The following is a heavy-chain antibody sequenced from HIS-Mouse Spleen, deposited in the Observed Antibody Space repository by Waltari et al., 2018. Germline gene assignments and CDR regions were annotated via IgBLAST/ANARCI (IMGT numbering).Heavy chain of an antibody. CDR1: GVSISSSSYH. CDR3: AREIPYSSSWYDWYFDL. V-gene: IGHV4-39*07. J-gene: IGHJ2*01. Sequence: QLQLQESGPGLVKPSETLSLTCTVSGVSISSSSYHLGWIRQPPGKGLEWIGSIYYSGSTYYNPSLKSRVTISVDTSKNQFSLKLSSVTAADTAVYYCAREIPYSSSWYDWYFDLWGRGTLVTVSS. D-gene: IGHD6-13*01. CDR2: IYYSGST.